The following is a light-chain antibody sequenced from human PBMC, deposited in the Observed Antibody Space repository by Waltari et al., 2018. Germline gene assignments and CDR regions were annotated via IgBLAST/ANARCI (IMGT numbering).Light chain of an antibody. V-gene: IGKV3-15*01. CDR3: QQYNNWPYT. CDR2: GAS. Sequence: EIVMTQSPATLPVSPGERATLSCRASQSVGTRLAWYQQRPGQAPRFLIYGASTRGTGIPARFSGSGSGTDFTLSISSLQSEDSAVYYCQQYNNWPYTFGQGTKLEIK. CDR1: QSVGTR. J-gene: IGKJ2*01.